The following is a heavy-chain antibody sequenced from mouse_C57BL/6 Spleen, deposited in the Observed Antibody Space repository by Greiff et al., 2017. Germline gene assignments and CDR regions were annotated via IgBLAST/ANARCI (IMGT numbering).Heavy chain of an antibody. CDR3: TRGDYYGSSPYAMDY. Sequence: VQLQQSGAELVRPGASVTLSCKASGYTFTDYEMHWVKQTPVHGLEWIGAIDPETGGTAYNQTFKGKAILTADKSSSTAYMELRSLTSEDSAVYYCTRGDYYGSSPYAMDYWGQGTSGTVSS. D-gene: IGHD1-1*01. J-gene: IGHJ4*01. CDR1: GYTFTDYE. CDR2: IDPETGGT. V-gene: IGHV1-15*01.